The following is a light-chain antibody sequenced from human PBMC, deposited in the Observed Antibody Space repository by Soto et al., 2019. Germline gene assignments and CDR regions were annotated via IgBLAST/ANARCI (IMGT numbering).Light chain of an antibody. V-gene: IGKV1-33*01. Sequence: DIQMTQSPASLSASLGDSVTIACQASRDSARSLDWYQQKPGKAPNLLIYAASNLEEGVPSRFTGSGSGTHFTLTTGSLRPEDIATYYCQQDDDLPHTVGEGTKVELK. CDR1: RDSARS. CDR3: QQDDDLPHT. CDR2: AAS. J-gene: IGKJ2*01.